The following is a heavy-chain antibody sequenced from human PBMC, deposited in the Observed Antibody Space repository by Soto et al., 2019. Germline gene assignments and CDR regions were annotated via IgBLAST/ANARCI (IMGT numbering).Heavy chain of an antibody. CDR1: GGSISLERFY. CDR3: AREFSSAHITYYDF. V-gene: IGHV4-61*01. Sequence: QVQLQESGPGLVKPSETLSLTCTVSGGSISLERFYWTWLRQPPGKGLEWIGYVSHTGATNYNASLQSRVDISVDTSRNQSSLKLRSLTAADTAVYFCAREFSSAHITYYDFWGQGTLVSVSA. CDR2: VSHTGAT. J-gene: IGHJ4*02.